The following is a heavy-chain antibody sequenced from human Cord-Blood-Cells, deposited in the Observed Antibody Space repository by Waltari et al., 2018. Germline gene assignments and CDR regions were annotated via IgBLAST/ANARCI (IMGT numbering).Heavy chain of an antibody. CDR2: IIPIFGTA. Sequence: GQGLEWMVGIIPIFGTANYAQKFQGRVTITADESTSTAYMELSSLRSEDTAVYYCARDSEVIYDFWCGYYYYYYGMDVWGQGTTVTVSS. CDR3: ARDSEVIYDFWCGYYYYYYGMDV. V-gene: IGHV1-69*01. J-gene: IGHJ6*02. D-gene: IGHD3-3*01.